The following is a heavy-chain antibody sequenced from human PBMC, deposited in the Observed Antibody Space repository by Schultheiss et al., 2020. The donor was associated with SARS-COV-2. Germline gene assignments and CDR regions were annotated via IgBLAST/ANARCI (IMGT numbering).Heavy chain of an antibody. CDR3: ARDVNTDPYSSSWSGGMDV. J-gene: IGHJ6*02. Sequence: SETLSLTCTVSGGSISSGGYYWSWIRQPPGKGLEWIGYIYYSGSTYYNPSLKSRVTISVDTSKNQFSLKLSSVTAADTAVYYCARDVNTDPYSSSWSGGMDVWGQGTTVTVSS. CDR1: GGSISSGGYY. CDR2: IYYSGST. D-gene: IGHD6-13*01. V-gene: IGHV4-31*03.